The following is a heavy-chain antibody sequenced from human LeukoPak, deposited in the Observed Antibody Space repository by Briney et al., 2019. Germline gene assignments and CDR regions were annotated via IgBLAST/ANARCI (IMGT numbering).Heavy chain of an antibody. J-gene: IGHJ4*02. CDR1: GFTFSSYW. D-gene: IGHD6-19*01. CDR2: ISYDGSNK. CDR3: AKDRRRGEGSSLDY. Sequence: GGSLRLSCAASGFTFSSYWMSWVRQAPGKGLEWVAVISYDGSNKYYADSVKGRFTISRDNSKNTLYLQMNSLRAEDTAVYYCAKDRRRGEGSSLDYWGQGTLVTVSS. V-gene: IGHV3-30*18.